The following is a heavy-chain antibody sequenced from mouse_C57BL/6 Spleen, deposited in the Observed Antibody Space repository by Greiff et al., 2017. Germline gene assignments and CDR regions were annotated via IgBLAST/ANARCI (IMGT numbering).Heavy chain of an antibody. D-gene: IGHD3-2*02. J-gene: IGHJ1*03. V-gene: IGHV1-55*01. CDR1: GYTFTSYW. CDR2: IYPGSGST. CDR3: ARRGGSDGYFDV. Sequence: QVQLQQPGAELVKPGASVKMSCKASGYTFTSYWITWVKQRPGQGLEWIGDIYPGSGSTNYNEKFKSKATLTVDTSSSTAYMQLSSLTSEDSAVYYCARRGGSDGYFDVWGTGTTVTVSS.